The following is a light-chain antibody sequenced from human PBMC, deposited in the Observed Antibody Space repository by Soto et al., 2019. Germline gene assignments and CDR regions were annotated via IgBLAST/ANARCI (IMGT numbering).Light chain of an antibody. J-gene: IGLJ2*01. Sequence: QSVLTQPPSVSAAPGQKVTISCSGSSSNIGNNYVSWYQHLPGTAPKLLIYDNNKRPSGIPDRFSGSKSGTSATLGITGLQTGDEADYYCGTWDSTLSATVVFGGGTKVTVL. CDR1: SSNIGNNY. CDR3: GTWDSTLSATVV. V-gene: IGLV1-51*01. CDR2: DNN.